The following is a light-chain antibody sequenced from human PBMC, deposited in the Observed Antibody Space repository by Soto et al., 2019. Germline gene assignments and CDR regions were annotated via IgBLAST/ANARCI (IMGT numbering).Light chain of an antibody. CDR1: QGVSSY. CDR3: QQHNSYPLT. J-gene: IGKJ4*01. CDR2: VTS. V-gene: IGKV1-9*01. Sequence: IQLTQSPSSLSASVGDRVTITCRASQGVSSYLAWYQQKPGKAPNLLIYVTSTLQSGVPSRLSGSGSGTDFTLTISSLQPEDFATYYCQQHNSYPLTFGGGTKVDIK.